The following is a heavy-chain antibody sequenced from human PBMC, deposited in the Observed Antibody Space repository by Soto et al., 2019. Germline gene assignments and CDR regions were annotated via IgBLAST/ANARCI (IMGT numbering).Heavy chain of an antibody. J-gene: IGHJ4*02. Sequence: PSETLSLTCTVSGGSISSSSYYWGWIRQPPGKGLEWIGSIYYSGSTYYNPSLKSRVTISVDTSKNQFSLKLSSVTAADTAVYYCARHPVDIREQWLVLTYFDYWGQGTLVTVSS. CDR2: IYYSGST. V-gene: IGHV4-39*01. CDR3: ARHPVDIREQWLVLTYFDY. D-gene: IGHD6-19*01. CDR1: GGSISSSSYY.